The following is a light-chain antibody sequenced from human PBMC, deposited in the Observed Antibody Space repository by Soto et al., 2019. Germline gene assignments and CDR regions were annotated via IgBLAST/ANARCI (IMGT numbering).Light chain of an antibody. J-gene: IGKJ5*01. Sequence: EIVLTQSPGTLSLSPGERATLSCRASQSVSSYYLAWYQQKPGQAPRLLIYAASSRATGIPDRFSGGGSGTDFTLTISRLEPEDFAVYYCQQSYSTLSITFGQGTRLEIK. CDR3: QQSYSTLSIT. V-gene: IGKV3-20*01. CDR2: AAS. CDR1: QSVSSYY.